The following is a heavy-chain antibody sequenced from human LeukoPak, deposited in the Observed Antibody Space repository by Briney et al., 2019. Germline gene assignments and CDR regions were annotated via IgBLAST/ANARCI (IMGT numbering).Heavy chain of an antibody. CDR2: ISAYNGNT. CDR3: ASGGSGSYYSPLDY. J-gene: IGHJ4*02. Sequence: ASVKVSCLASGYTFTSYGISWVRQAPGQGLEWVGWISAYNGNTNYAQTLQGRVTMTTDTSTSTTYMELRSLRSDDTAVYYCASGGSGSYYSPLDYWGQGTLVTVSS. V-gene: IGHV1-18*01. D-gene: IGHD3-10*01. CDR1: GYTFTSYG.